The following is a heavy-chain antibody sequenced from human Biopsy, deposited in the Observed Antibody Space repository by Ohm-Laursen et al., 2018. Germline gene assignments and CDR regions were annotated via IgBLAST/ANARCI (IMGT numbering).Heavy chain of an antibody. CDR3: ARGSNDSGGLYFPR. D-gene: IGHD4-23*01. Sequence: SETLSLTCTVSGGSISSGGYYWSWIRQPPGKGLEWIGHISCTGYTSYNASLKSRVTISVDTSRNHFSLRLSSLTAADTAVYYCARGSNDSGGLYFPRWGQGTLLTVSS. V-gene: IGHV4-61*03. CDR2: ISCTGYT. CDR1: GGSISSGGYY. J-gene: IGHJ4*02.